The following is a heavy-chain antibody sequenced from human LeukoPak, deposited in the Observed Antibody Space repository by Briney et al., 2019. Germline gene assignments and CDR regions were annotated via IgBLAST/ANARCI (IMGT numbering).Heavy chain of an antibody. Sequence: GASVKVSCKASGYTFTGYYMHWVRQAPGQGLEWMGWINPNSGGINYAQKFQGWVTMTRDTSISTAYMELSRLRSDDTAVYYCASAGSGSYSLPLDYWGQGTLVTVSS. J-gene: IGHJ4*02. CDR1: GYTFTGYY. CDR2: INPNSGGI. D-gene: IGHD3-10*01. CDR3: ASAGSGSYSLPLDY. V-gene: IGHV1-2*04.